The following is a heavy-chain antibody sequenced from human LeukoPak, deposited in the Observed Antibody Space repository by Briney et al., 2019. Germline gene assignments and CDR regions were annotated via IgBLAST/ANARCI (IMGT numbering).Heavy chain of an antibody. CDR3: AKAGYCSGSCLYGLYDC. Sequence: GGSLRLSCAASGFTFTSYAMSWVRQAPGKGLEWVSAISGSGTDTYYADSVKGRFTISRDNSKNTIYLQMNSLRGEDTAVFYCAKAGYCSGSCLYGLYDCWGQGTLVTVSS. CDR2: ISGSGTDT. J-gene: IGHJ4*02. V-gene: IGHV3-23*01. D-gene: IGHD2-15*01. CDR1: GFTFTSYA.